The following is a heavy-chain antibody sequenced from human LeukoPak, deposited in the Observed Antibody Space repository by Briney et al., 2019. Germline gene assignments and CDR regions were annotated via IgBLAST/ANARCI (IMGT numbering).Heavy chain of an antibody. J-gene: IGHJ5*02. CDR3: AKERRRFLEWLPTNWFDP. D-gene: IGHD3-3*01. CDR1: GFTFSSYA. CDR2: ISGSGGST. V-gene: IGHV3-23*01. Sequence: GGSLRLSCAASGFTFSSYAMSWVRQAPGKGLEWVSAISGSGGSTYYADSVKGRFTISRDNSKDTLYLQMNSLRAEDTAVYYCAKERRRFLEWLPTNWFDPWGQGTLVTVSS.